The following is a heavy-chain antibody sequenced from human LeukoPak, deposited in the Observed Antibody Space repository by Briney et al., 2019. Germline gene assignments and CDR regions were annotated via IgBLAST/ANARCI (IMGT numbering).Heavy chain of an antibody. CDR3: ARAQWGSYGPRNDAFDI. CDR2: ISSSSSHI. CDR1: GFTFSSYS. V-gene: IGHV3-21*01. Sequence: GGSLRLSCAASGFTFSSYSMNWVRQAPGKGLEWVSSISSSSSHIYYADSVKGRFTISRDNAKNSLYLQMNSLRAEDTAVYYCARAQWGSYGPRNDAFDIWGQGTMVTVSS. D-gene: IGHD1-26*01. J-gene: IGHJ3*02.